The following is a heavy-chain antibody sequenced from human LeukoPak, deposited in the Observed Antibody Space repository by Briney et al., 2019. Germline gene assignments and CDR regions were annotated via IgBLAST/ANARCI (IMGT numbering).Heavy chain of an antibody. Sequence: ASVKVSCKTSGYTFTDYYIHWVRQAPGQGLEWMGRINPKSGGANFAQKYQGRVTMTRDTSIGTAYMELNRLTSDDTAVFYCARGYDGDYWGQGTLVTASS. D-gene: IGHD1-1*01. CDR3: ARGYDGDY. CDR1: GYTFTDYY. J-gene: IGHJ4*02. V-gene: IGHV1-2*06. CDR2: INPKSGGA.